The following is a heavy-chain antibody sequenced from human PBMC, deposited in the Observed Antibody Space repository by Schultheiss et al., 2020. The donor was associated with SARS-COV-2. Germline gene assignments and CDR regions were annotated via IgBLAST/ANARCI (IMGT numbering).Heavy chain of an antibody. V-gene: IGHV3-9*01. CDR2: ISWNSGSI. D-gene: IGHD4-23*01. CDR1: GFTFSSYA. Sequence: SLKISCAASGFTFSSYAMSWVRQAPGKGLEWVSGISWNSGSIGYADSVKGRFTISRDNAKNTLYLQMNSLRVEDTAVYYCARDPDYRGYSTFDYRGQGTLVTVSS. CDR3: ARDPDYRGYSTFDY. J-gene: IGHJ4*02.